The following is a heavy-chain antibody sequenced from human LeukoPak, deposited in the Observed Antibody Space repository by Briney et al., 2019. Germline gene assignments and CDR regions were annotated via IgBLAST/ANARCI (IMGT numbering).Heavy chain of an antibody. Sequence: GGSLRLSCAASGFTFRNNVMNWVRQAPGKGLEWVSVIDGGGLTTYYADPVKGRFAISRDNAKNSLYLQMNSLRAEDTAVYYCAREANSGSLDYWGQGTLVTVSS. CDR3: AREANSGSLDY. D-gene: IGHD1-26*01. CDR1: GFTFRNNV. J-gene: IGHJ4*02. V-gene: IGHV3-23*01. CDR2: IDGGGLTT.